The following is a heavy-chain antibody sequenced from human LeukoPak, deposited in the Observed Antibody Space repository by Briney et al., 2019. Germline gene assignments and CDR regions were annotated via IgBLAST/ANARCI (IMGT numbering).Heavy chain of an antibody. CDR1: GFTFSDYY. CDR2: ISRSATTI. D-gene: IGHD1-1*01. V-gene: IGHV3-11*01. J-gene: IGHJ4*02. Sequence: PGGSLRLSCAASGFTFSDYYMSWIRQAPGKGLEWVSYISRSATTIYYADSVKGRFTISRDNAKNSVYLQMNSLRAEDTAVYYCARDFPHGWNDGNLDYRGQGILVTVSS. CDR3: ARDFPHGWNDGNLDY.